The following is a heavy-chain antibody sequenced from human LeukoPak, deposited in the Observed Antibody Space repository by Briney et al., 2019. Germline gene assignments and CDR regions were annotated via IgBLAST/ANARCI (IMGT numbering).Heavy chain of an antibody. D-gene: IGHD4-23*01. CDR3: YGANAEH. V-gene: IGHV3-74*03. CDR1: GFTFSSHW. CDR2: TNTDGSST. J-gene: IGHJ1*01. Sequence: GGSLRLSCAASGFTFSSHWMHWVRQAPGKGLVWVSGTNTDGSSTMYADSVKGRFTIARDNAKNTLYLQMNSLRAEDTAVYYCYGANAEHWGQGTLVTVSS.